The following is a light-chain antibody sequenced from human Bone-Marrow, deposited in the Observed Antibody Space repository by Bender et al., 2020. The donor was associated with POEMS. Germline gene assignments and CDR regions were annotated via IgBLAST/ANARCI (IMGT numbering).Light chain of an antibody. V-gene: IGLV2-14*03. Sequence: QSALTQPASVSGPPGQSITISCTGTSSDVGGYNYVSWYQQHPGKAPKLIISDVSNRPSGVSDRFSGSKSGNTASLTISGLQAEDEADYYCSSYSSSSTPYVFGTGTKVTVL. CDR2: DVS. CDR1: SSDVGGYNY. J-gene: IGLJ1*01. CDR3: SSYSSSSTPYV.